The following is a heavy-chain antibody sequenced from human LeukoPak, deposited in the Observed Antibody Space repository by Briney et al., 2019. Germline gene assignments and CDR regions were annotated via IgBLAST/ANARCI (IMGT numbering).Heavy chain of an antibody. CDR3: ARVDYGGFNFDY. Sequence: GGSLRLSCAVSGFIVSSDYMNWVRQAPGKGLEWVSYISGSSGSIYYADSVRGRFTISRDNAKNSLSLQMNSLRAEDTAVYYCARVDYGGFNFDYWGQGTLVTVST. CDR1: GFIVSSDY. D-gene: IGHD4-23*01. CDR2: ISGSSGSI. V-gene: IGHV3-48*01. J-gene: IGHJ4*02.